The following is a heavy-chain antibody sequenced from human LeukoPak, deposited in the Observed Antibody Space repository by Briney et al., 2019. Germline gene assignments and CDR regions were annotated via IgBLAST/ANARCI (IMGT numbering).Heavy chain of an antibody. CDR1: GFTFGDYY. V-gene: IGHV3-11*05. CDR2: ITTYT. Sequence: PGGSLRLSCAASGFTFGDYYMSWIRQAPGKGLEWVSYITTYTNYADSVKGRFTISRDNAKNSLDLQMDSLRAEDTAVYYCARAGGSYTFDYWGQGTLVTVSS. J-gene: IGHJ4*02. CDR3: ARAGGSYTFDY. D-gene: IGHD1-26*01.